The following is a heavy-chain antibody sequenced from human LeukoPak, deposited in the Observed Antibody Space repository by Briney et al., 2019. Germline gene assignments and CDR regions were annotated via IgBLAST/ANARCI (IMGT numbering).Heavy chain of an antibody. V-gene: IGHV5-51*01. CDR3: ARQPQWLDSWFDP. CDR1: GYSFTSYW. CDR2: IYPGDSDT. Sequence: GESLKISCKGSGYSFTSYWIGWVRQMPGKGLEWMGIIYPGDSDTRYSPSFQGQVTISADKSISAAYLQWSSLKASDTAMYYCARQPQWLDSWFDPWGQGTLVTVSS. J-gene: IGHJ5*02. D-gene: IGHD6-19*01.